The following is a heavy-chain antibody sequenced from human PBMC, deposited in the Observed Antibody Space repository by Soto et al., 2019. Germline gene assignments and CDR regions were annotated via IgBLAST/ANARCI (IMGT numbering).Heavy chain of an antibody. CDR3: AKYRGGYPQLWFDC. CDR2: ISGSGGST. Sequence: EVQLLESGGGLVQPGGSLRLSCAASGFTFSSYAMSWVRQAPGKGLEWVSAISGSGGSTYYADSVKGWFTISRDNSKKSLYLQRISLRAEDMAVYYCAKYRGGYPQLWFDCWGQGTLVTVFS. J-gene: IGHJ5*01. V-gene: IGHV3-23*01. CDR1: GFTFSSYA. D-gene: IGHD2-2*01.